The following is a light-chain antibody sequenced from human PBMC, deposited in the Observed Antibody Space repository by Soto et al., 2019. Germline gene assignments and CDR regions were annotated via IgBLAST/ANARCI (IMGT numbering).Light chain of an antibody. Sequence: QAVVTQGPSLTLSPGATFTLTFGSSTGAVTNGHYPSWFQQKPGQAPRTLIYDTTKRHSWTPDRFSGSLLGGKAGLTLSGAQPEDEAEYYCLLSYNGPYVFATGNKVTVL. CDR3: LLSYNGPYV. J-gene: IGLJ1*01. CDR2: DTT. V-gene: IGLV7-46*01. CDR1: TGAVTNGHY.